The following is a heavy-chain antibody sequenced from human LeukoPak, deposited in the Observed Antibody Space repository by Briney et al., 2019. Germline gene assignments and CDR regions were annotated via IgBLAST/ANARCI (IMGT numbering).Heavy chain of an antibody. CDR3: ARGSNYVPYYYYYYYMDV. J-gene: IGHJ6*03. D-gene: IGHD4-11*01. CDR1: GGSISSGGYY. Sequence: SQTLSLTCTVSGGSISSGGYYWSWIRQHPGKGLEWIGYIYYSGSTYYNPSLKSRVTISVDTSKNQFPLKLSSVTAADTAVYYCARGSNYVPYYYYYYYMDVWGKGTTVTVSS. V-gene: IGHV4-31*03. CDR2: IYYSGST.